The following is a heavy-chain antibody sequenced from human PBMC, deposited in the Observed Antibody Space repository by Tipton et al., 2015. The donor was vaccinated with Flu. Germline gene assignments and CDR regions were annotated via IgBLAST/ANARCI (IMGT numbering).Heavy chain of an antibody. J-gene: IGHJ6*02. CDR3: ARGRHYGSGNFWGTNRIFLYGVDV. Sequence: TLSLTCTVSGGPISSYYWTWIRQSPGKGLEWIGDVYYSGITDYNPSLESRVSISLDKSKNQFSLNLNSVTGADTAVYFCARGRHYGSGNFWGTNRIFLYGVDVWGPGTTVTVSS. V-gene: IGHV4-59*01. CDR2: VYYSGIT. CDR1: GGPISSYY. D-gene: IGHD3-10*01.